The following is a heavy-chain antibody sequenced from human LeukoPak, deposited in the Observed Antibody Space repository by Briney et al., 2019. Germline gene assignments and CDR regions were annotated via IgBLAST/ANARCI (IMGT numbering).Heavy chain of an antibody. D-gene: IGHD3-10*01. J-gene: IGHJ4*02. CDR1: GFTFSSYA. Sequence: GGSLRLSCAASGFTFSSYAMSWVRQAPGKGLEWVSAISGSGGSTYYADSVKGRFTISRDNSKNTLYLQMNSLRAEDTAVYYCAKRSVVWFGEKPDGYYFDYWGQGTLVTVSS. CDR3: AKRSVVWFGEKPDGYYFDY. CDR2: ISGSGGST. V-gene: IGHV3-23*01.